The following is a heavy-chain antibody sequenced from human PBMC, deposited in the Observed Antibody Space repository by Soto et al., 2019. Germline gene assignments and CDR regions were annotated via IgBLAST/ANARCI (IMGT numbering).Heavy chain of an antibody. Sequence: GGSLRLSCAASGFTFSSYAMSWVRQAPGKGLEWVSAISGSGGSTYYADSVKGRFTISRDNSKNTLYLQMNSLRAEDTAVCYCANPAGGFGELLPPYYFDYWGQGTLVTVSS. J-gene: IGHJ4*02. CDR3: ANPAGGFGELLPPYYFDY. CDR1: GFTFSSYA. CDR2: ISGSGGST. V-gene: IGHV3-23*01. D-gene: IGHD3-10*01.